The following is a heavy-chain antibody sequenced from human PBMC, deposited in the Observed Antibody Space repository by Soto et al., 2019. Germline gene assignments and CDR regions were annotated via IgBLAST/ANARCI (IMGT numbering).Heavy chain of an antibody. CDR2: INAGNGNT. V-gene: IGHV1-3*01. D-gene: IGHD4-17*01. Sequence: EASVKVSCKASGYTFTSYSMHWVRQAPGQRLEWMGWINAGNGNTKYSQKFQGRVTITRDTSASTAYMELSSLRSEDTAVYYCARDTTXTSPFDYWGQGTLVTVSS. CDR3: ARDTTXTSPFDY. CDR1: GYTFTSYS. J-gene: IGHJ4*02.